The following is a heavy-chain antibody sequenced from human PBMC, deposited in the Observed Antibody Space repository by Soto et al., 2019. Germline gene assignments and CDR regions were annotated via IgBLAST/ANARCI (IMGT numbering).Heavy chain of an antibody. D-gene: IGHD3-10*01. Sequence: QVQLVESGGGAVQPGKSLRLSCAASGFTVSSYVMHWVRQTPGKGLEWVALIWIDGSEEYYADSVTGRFTISRDNSKNTLYLQMHSLRAEDTAVYYCARVWRGSGTFDYWGQGTLVTVSS. CDR1: GFTVSSYV. V-gene: IGHV3-33*03. CDR2: IWIDGSEE. J-gene: IGHJ4*02. CDR3: ARVWRGSGTFDY.